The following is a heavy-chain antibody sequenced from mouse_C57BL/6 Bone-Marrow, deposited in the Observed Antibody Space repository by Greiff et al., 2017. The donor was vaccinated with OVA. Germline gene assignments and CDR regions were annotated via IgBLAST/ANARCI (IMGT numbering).Heavy chain of an antibody. CDR2: IYPGDGDT. D-gene: IGHD2-4*01. J-gene: IGHJ2*01. Sequence: QVQLQQSGAELVKPGASVKISCKASGYAFSSYWMNWVKQRPGKGLEWIGQIYPGDGDTNYNGKFKGKATLTADKSSSTAYMQLSSLTSEDSAVYFCAREDDYGVYYFDYWGQGTTLTVSS. V-gene: IGHV1-80*01. CDR3: AREDDYGVYYFDY. CDR1: GYAFSSYW.